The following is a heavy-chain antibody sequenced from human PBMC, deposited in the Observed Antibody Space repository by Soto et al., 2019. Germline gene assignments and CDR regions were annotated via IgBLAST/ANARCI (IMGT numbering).Heavy chain of an antibody. D-gene: IGHD3-9*01. CDR3: ASMKILTGYRLGNFDY. V-gene: IGHV4-34*01. Sequence: SETLSLTCAVYGGSFSGYYWSWIRQPPGKGLEWIGEINHSGSTNYNPSLKSRVTISVDTSKKQFSLKVNSVTAADTAVYYCASMKILTGYRLGNFDYWGQGTLVTVS. J-gene: IGHJ4*02. CDR1: GGSFSGYY. CDR2: INHSGST.